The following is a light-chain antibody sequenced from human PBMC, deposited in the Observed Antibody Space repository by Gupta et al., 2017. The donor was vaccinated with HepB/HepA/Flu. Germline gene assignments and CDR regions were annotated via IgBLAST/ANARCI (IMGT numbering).Light chain of an antibody. CDR3: QHRSNWPPWT. CDR2: GAS. V-gene: IGKV3-11*01. CDR1: QSVSSY. J-gene: IGKJ1*01. Sequence: EIVLTQSPATLSLSPGERATLSCRASQSVSSYLAWYQQKPGQAPRLLIYGASNRATGIPARFSGSGSGTDFTLTISILEPEDFAVYYCQHRSNWPPWTFGQGTKVEIK.